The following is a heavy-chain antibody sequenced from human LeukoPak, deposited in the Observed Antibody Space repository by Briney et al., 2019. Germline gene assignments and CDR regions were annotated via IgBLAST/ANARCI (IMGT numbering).Heavy chain of an antibody. D-gene: IGHD2-2*01. J-gene: IGHJ4*02. CDR1: GGSFSGCY. CDR2: INHSGST. Sequence: SETLSLTCAVYGGSFSGCYWSWIRQPPGKGLEWIGEINHSGSTNYNPSLKSRVTISVDTSKNQFSLKLSSVTAADTAVYHCARGIAVARFDYWGQGTLVTVSS. V-gene: IGHV4-34*01. CDR3: ARGIAVARFDY.